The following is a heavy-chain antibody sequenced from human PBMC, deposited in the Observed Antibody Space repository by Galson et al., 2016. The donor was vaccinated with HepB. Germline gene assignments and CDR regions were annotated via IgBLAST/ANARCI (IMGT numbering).Heavy chain of an antibody. CDR1: DGSFSGYS. V-gene: IGHV4-34*01. CDR3: ARGELALGFDY. J-gene: IGHJ4*02. Sequence: SETLSLTCAVYDGSFSGYSWSWIRQPPGKGLEWMGEINQSGSANYNPSLKSRVTISVDTSKNQFSLKLSSVTAADTAVYYCARGELALGFDYWGQGALVTVSS. D-gene: IGHD3-10*01. CDR2: INQSGSA.